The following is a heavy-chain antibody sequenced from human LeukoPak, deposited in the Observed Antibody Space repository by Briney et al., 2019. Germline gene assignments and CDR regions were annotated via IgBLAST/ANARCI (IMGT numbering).Heavy chain of an antibody. CDR2: IYYSGST. CDR1: GGSISSSSYY. J-gene: IGHJ3*02. CDR3: ARLGPPSGYYWEDAFDI. V-gene: IGHV4-39*01. D-gene: IGHD3-22*01. Sequence: PSETLSLTCTVSGGSISSSSYYWGWIRQPPGKGLEWIGSIYYSGSTYYNPSLKSRVTISVDTSKNQFSLKLSSVTAADTAVYYCARLGPPSGYYWEDAFDIWGQGTMVTVSS.